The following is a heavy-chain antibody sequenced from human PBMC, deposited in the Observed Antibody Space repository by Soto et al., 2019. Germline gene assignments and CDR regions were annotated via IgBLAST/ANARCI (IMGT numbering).Heavy chain of an antibody. CDR3: AKEFCIGGSCYSIFDN. CDR2: ISGSGGST. D-gene: IGHD2-15*01. CDR1: GFTFSSYA. Sequence: PGGSLRLSCAASGFTFSSYAMSWVRQAPGKGLEWVSAISGSGGSTYYADSVKGRFTISRDSSKNTLHLQMNSLRAEDTAVYYRAKEFCIGGSCYSIFDNWGQGTRVTVSS. J-gene: IGHJ4*02. V-gene: IGHV3-23*01.